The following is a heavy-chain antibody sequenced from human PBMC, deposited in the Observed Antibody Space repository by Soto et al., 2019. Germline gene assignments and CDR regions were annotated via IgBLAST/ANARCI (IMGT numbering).Heavy chain of an antibody. J-gene: IGHJ4*02. V-gene: IGHV4-30-2*01. Sequence: SETLSLTCAVSGGSISSGGYSWSWIRQPPGQGLEWIAYIYNSGSTYYNPSLKSRVTISVDRSKSQFSLKLSSVTAADTAVYFCARGRGSWCPYFDYWGQGTLVTVSS. CDR1: GGSISSGGYS. D-gene: IGHD6-13*01. CDR3: ARGRGSWCPYFDY. CDR2: IYNSGST.